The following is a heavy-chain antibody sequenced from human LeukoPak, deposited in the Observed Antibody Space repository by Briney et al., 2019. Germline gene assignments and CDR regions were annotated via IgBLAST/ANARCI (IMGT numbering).Heavy chain of an antibody. Sequence: GGSLRLSCAASGFTFDDYAMHWVRQAPGKGLEWVSGISWNSGSIGYADSVKGRFTISRDSAKNALYLQMNSLRAEDTAVYYCARYHSLNWFDPWGQGTQVTVSS. D-gene: IGHD2-2*01. CDR2: ISWNSGSI. V-gene: IGHV3-9*01. CDR3: ARYHSLNWFDP. CDR1: GFTFDDYA. J-gene: IGHJ5*02.